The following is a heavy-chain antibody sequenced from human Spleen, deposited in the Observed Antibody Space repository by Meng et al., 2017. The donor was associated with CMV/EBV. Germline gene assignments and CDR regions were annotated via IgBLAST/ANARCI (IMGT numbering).Heavy chain of an antibody. CDR1: SHTFTSTY. V-gene: IGHV1-46*01. Sequence: ASVKVSCKASSHTFTSTYIHWVRQAPGQGLEWMGVINPSGGGTRYAQKFQGRVNMTRDTSTTTVYMELSSLRSEDTAVYYCAKAYLYYGDARGDIGHWGQGSLVTVSS. CDR2: INPSGGGT. D-gene: IGHD4-17*01. CDR3: AKAYLYYGDARGDIGH. J-gene: IGHJ5*02.